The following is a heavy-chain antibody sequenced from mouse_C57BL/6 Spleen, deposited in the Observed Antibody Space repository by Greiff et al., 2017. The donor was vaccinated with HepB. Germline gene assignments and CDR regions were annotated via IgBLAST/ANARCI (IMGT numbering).Heavy chain of an antibody. D-gene: IGHD6-5*01. Sequence: VQLQQPGAELVKPGASVKMSCKASGYTFPSYWITWVKQRPGQGLEWIGDIYPGSGSTNYNEKFKSKATLTVDTSSSTSYMQLSSLTSEDSAVYYCARRGAYDYYAMDYWGQGTSVTVSS. V-gene: IGHV1-55*01. CDR2: IYPGSGST. CDR1: GYTFPSYW. J-gene: IGHJ4*01. CDR3: ARRGAYDYYAMDY.